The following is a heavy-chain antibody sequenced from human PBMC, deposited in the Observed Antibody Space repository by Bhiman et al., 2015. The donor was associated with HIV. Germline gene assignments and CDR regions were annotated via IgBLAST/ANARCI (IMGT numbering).Heavy chain of an antibody. CDR1: GFTFDDYA. J-gene: IGHJ4*02. CDR2: ISWNSGTI. Sequence: EVQLVESGGGLVQPGRSLRLSCAASGFTFDDYAMHWVRQAPGKGLEWVAGISWNSGTIAYAVSVKGRFTISRDNAKKSLYLQMNGLRTDDTAFYYCAKDVSPPLIVEATTGLGLDYWGQGNPWSPSPQ. CDR3: AKDVSPPLIVEATTGLGLDY. D-gene: IGHD1-26*01. V-gene: IGHV3-9*01.